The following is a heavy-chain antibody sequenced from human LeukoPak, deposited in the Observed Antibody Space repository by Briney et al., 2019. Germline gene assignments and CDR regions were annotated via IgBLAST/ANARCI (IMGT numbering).Heavy chain of an antibody. J-gene: IGHJ4*02. CDR3: AREAREQWLATEPRFDY. D-gene: IGHD6-19*01. CDR2: INHSGST. V-gene: IGHV4-34*01. Sequence: SETLSLTCAVYGGSFSGYYWSWIRQPPGKGLEWIGEINHSGSTNYNPSLKSRVTISVDTSKNQFSLKLSSVTAADTAVYYCAREAREQWLATEPRFDYWGQGTLVTVSS. CDR1: GGSFSGYY.